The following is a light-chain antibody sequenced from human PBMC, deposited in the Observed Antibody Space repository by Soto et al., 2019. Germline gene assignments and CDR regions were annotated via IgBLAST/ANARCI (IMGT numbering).Light chain of an antibody. CDR1: QSVSSN. Sequence: EIVMTQSPATLSVSPGERATLSCRASQSVSSNLAWYQLKPGQAPRLLIYGASTRATGIPARFSGGGSGTECTLTISSLQSEDFAVYYCQQYNNWPRTFGQGTKVEIK. CDR2: GAS. J-gene: IGKJ1*01. V-gene: IGKV3-15*01. CDR3: QQYNNWPRT.